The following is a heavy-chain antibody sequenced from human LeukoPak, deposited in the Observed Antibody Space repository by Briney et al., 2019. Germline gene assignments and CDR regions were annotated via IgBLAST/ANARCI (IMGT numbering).Heavy chain of an antibody. D-gene: IGHD3-10*01. Sequence: ASVKVSCKVSGYTLTELSMHWVRQAPGKGLEWMGGFDPEDGETIYAQKFQGRVTMTEDTSTDTAYMELSSLRSEDTAVYYCATSITMVRAPNDAFDIWGQGTMVTVSS. V-gene: IGHV1-24*01. J-gene: IGHJ3*02. CDR2: FDPEDGET. CDR1: GYTLTELS. CDR3: ATSITMVRAPNDAFDI.